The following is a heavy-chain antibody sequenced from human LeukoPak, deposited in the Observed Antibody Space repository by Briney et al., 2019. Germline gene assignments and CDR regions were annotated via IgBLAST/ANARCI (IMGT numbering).Heavy chain of an antibody. CDR1: GFTFSSYE. CDR2: ISSSGSTI. J-gene: IGHJ4*02. V-gene: IGHV3-48*03. CDR3: ARDNHSGYDR. D-gene: IGHD5-12*01. Sequence: GRSLRLTCAASGFTFSSYEMNWVRQAPGKGLEWVSYISSSGSTIYYADSVKGRFTISRDNAKNSLYLQMNSLRAEDTAVYYCARDNHSGYDRWGQGTLVTVSS.